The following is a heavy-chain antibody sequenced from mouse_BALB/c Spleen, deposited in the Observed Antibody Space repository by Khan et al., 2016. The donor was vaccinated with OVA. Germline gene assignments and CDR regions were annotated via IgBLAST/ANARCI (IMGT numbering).Heavy chain of an antibody. J-gene: IGHJ2*01. Sequence: QVQLQQSGAELVRPGTSVKMSCKAAGYTFTNYWIGWVKQRPGHGLEWIGDTYPGGGYTNYNEKFKGKATLTADTSSSTAYMQLSGLTSEDSDIYYRARRGAARAKWDYCDNWGQGTTRTVSS. V-gene: IGHV1-63*02. CDR2: TYPGGGYT. D-gene: IGHD3-1*01. CDR3: ARRGAARAKWDYCDN. CDR1: GYTFTNYW.